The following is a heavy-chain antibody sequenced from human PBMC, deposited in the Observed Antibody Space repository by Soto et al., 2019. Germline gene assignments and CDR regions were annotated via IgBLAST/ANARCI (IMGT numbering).Heavy chain of an antibody. CDR2: ISYDGSNK. CDR3: ARDEIRFSWAYGMDV. Sequence: QVQLVESGGGVVQPGRSLRLSCAASGFTFSSYAMHWVRQAPGKGLEWVAVISYDGSNKYYADSVKGRFTSSRDNSKNTLYLPMNSLRAEDTAVYYCARDEIRFSWAYGMDVWGQGTTVTVSS. J-gene: IGHJ6*02. D-gene: IGHD3-3*01. CDR1: GFTFSSYA. V-gene: IGHV3-30-3*01.